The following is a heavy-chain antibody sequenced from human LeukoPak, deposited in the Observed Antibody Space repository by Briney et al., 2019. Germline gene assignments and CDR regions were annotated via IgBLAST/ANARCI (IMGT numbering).Heavy chain of an antibody. V-gene: IGHV3-23*01. Sequence: GGSLRLSCAASGFIFKNHAMGWVRQAPGKGLEWVSATSGSGGTKFYADSVKGRFTISRDNAKNTLYLQMNSLRAEDTAVYYCASQYCSGGSCYFLVDYWGQGTLVTVSS. CDR2: TSGSGGTK. CDR3: ASQYCSGGSCYFLVDY. CDR1: GFIFKNHA. D-gene: IGHD2-15*01. J-gene: IGHJ4*02.